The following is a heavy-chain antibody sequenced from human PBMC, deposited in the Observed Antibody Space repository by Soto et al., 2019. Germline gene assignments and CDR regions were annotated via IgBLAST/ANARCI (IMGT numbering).Heavy chain of an antibody. CDR1: GFTFSEYS. J-gene: IGHJ5*02. CDR2: ISSDGDIT. D-gene: IGHD3-9*01. Sequence: GGSLRLSCSASGFTFSEYSMHWVRQAPGKGLQYVSTISSDGDITTYADSVKGRFTISRDNSKNTLYLQMNSLRPEDTAVYYCVKVSTFYDILTGYYSTNFFDPWGQGTLVTVSS. CDR3: VKVSTFYDILTGYYSTNFFDP. V-gene: IGHV3-64D*06.